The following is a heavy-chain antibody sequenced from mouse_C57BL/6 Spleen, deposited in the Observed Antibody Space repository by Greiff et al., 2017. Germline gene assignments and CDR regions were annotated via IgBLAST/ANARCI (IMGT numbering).Heavy chain of an antibody. V-gene: IGHV3-6*01. J-gene: IGHJ2*01. CDR2: ISYDGSN. D-gene: IGHD1-3*01. CDR3: ARDEDNSFYFDY. CDR1: GYSITSGYY. Sequence: EVKLQESGPGLVKPSQSLSLTCSVTGYSITSGYYWNWIRQFPGNKLEWMGYISYDGSNNYNPSLKNRISITRDTSKNQFFLKLNSVTTEDTATYYCARDEDNSFYFDYWGQGTTLTVSS.